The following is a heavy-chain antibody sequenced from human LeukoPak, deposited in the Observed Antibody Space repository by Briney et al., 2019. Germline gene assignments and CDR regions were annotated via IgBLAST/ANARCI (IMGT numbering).Heavy chain of an antibody. CDR3: ARALGTYDSSGYYPDY. V-gene: IGHV1-18*01. CDR1: GYTFTGYG. Sequence: ASVKVSCKASGYTFTGYGISWVRQAPGQGLEWMGWIGAYNGNTNYAQKLQGRVTMTTDTSTSTAYMELRSLRSDDTAVYYCARALGTYDSSGYYPDYWGQGTLVTVSS. J-gene: IGHJ4*02. CDR2: IGAYNGNT. D-gene: IGHD3-22*01.